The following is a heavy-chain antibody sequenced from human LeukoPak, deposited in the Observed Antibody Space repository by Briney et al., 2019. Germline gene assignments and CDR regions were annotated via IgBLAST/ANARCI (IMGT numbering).Heavy chain of an antibody. J-gene: IGHJ4*02. CDR1: GFTFSSYG. V-gene: IGHV3-33*01. CDR2: IWYDGSNK. CDR3: ARDSGIWDIVATPDDY. D-gene: IGHD5-12*01. Sequence: QTGGSLGLSCAASGFTFSSYGMHWVRQAPGKGLEWVAVIWYDGSNKYYADSVKGRFTISRDNSKNTLYLQMNSLRAEDTAVYYCARDSGIWDIVATPDDYWGQGTLVTVSS.